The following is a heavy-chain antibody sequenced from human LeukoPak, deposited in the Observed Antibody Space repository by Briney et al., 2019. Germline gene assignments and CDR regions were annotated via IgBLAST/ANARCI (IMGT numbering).Heavy chain of an antibody. V-gene: IGHV4-39*01. D-gene: IGHD6-6*01. CDR1: GGSISSSSYY. Sequence: SETLSLTCTVPGGSISSSSYYWGWIRQPPGKGLEWIGSIYYSGSTYYNPSLKSRVTISVDTSKNQFSLKLSSVTAADTAVYYCARHEYSSSSFDYWGQGTLVTVSS. J-gene: IGHJ4*02. CDR3: ARHEYSSSSFDY. CDR2: IYYSGST.